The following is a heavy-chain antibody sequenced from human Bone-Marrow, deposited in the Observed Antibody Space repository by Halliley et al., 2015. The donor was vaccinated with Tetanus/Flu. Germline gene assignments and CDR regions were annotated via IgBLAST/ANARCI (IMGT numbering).Heavy chain of an antibody. J-gene: IGHJ4*02. CDR2: IYYSGST. V-gene: IGHV4-59*01. CDR3: AREFRISVFTSYFDY. CDR1: GASIKNFY. Sequence: LRLSCSVSGASIKNFYWSWIRQPPGKGLEWIGYIYYSGSTNYNPSLKSRVTISEDTSKNQFSLKLTSVTAADPAIYYCAREFRISVFTSYFDYWGQGTLVTVSS.